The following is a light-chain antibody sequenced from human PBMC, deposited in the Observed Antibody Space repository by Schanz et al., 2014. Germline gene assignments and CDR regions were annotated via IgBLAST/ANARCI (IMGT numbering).Light chain of an antibody. CDR1: QSLSSN. V-gene: IGKV3-15*01. Sequence: EIVMTQSPATLSVSPGERATLSCRASQSLSSNLAWYQQKPGQAPRLLIYGASTRATGIPARFSGSGSGTEFTLTISSLQAEDVAVYYCQQFYTTPVTFGQGTRLEIK. CDR2: GAS. J-gene: IGKJ5*01. CDR3: QQFYTTPVT.